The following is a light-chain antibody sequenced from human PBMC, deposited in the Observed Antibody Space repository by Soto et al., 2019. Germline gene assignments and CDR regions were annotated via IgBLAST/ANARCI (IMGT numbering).Light chain of an antibody. CDR1: QSVSSSY. CDR2: GAS. V-gene: IGKV3-20*01. J-gene: IGKJ2*01. Sequence: EIVLTQSPGTLSLSPGERATLSCRASQSVSSSYLAWYQQKPGQAPRLLIYGASSRATGIPDRFSGSGSGTDFTLPISRLEPEDFAVYYCHQYGSSPYTFGQGTKLELK. CDR3: HQYGSSPYT.